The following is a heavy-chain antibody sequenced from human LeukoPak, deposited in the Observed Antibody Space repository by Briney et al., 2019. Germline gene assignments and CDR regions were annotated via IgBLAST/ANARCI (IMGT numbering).Heavy chain of an antibody. J-gene: IGHJ4*02. V-gene: IGHV3-30*18. D-gene: IGHD3-22*01. CDR1: GFTFSSYG. CDR2: ISYDGSNK. CDR3: AKDYYDSSGYSPYDY. Sequence: GGSLRLSCAASGFTFSSYGMHWVRQAPGKGLEWGAVISYDGSNKYYADSVKGRFTISRDNSKNTLYLQMNSLRAEDTAVYYCAKDYYDSSGYSPYDYWGQGTLVTVSS.